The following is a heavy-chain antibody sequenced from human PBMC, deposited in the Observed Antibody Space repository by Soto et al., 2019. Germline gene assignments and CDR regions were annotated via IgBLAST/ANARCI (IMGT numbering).Heavy chain of an antibody. CDR2: ISAYNGNT. CDR3: ARDHRRYYDILTGCWFDP. CDR1: GYTFTSYG. D-gene: IGHD3-9*01. V-gene: IGHV1-18*04. J-gene: IGHJ5*02. Sequence: ASVKVSCKASGYTFTSYGISWVRQAPGQGLEWMGWISAYNGNTNYAQKLQGRVTMTTDTSTSTAYMELRSLRSDDTAVYYCARDHRRYYDILTGCWFDPWGQGTLVTVSS.